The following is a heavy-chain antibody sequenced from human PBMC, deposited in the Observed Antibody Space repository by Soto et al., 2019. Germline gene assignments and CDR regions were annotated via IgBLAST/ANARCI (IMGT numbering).Heavy chain of an antibody. Sequence: KASETLSLTCTVSGGSISSGDYYWSWIRQPPGKGLEWIGYIYYSGSTYYNPSLKSRVTISVDTSKNQFSLKLSSVTASDTAVYYCARSGYYSDSSGYQYYFDYWGQGTLVTVSS. D-gene: IGHD3-22*01. V-gene: IGHV4-30-4*01. CDR2: IYYSGST. CDR3: ARSGYYSDSSGYQYYFDY. J-gene: IGHJ4*02. CDR1: GGSISSGDYY.